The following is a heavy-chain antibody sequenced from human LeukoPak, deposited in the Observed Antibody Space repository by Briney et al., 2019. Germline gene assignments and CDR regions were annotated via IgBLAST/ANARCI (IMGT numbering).Heavy chain of an antibody. CDR2: ISGSGGST. CDR1: GFTFSSYA. V-gene: IGHV3-23*01. CDR3: AKDGVVVPAAIPYYFDY. J-gene: IGHJ4*02. D-gene: IGHD2-2*01. Sequence: GGSLRLSCAASGFTFSSYAMSWVRQAPGKGLEWVSAISGSGGSTYYADSVKGRFTISRDNSKNTLYLQMNSMRAEDTAVYYCAKDGVVVPAAIPYYFDYWGQGTLVTVSS.